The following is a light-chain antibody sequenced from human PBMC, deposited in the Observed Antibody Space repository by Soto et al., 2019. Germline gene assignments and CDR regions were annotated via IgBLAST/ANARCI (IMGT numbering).Light chain of an antibody. Sequence: QSVLPQPPSESGSPGQLFTISCSGSSSNIGSNTVNWYQQLPGTAPKLLIYSNNQRPSGVPDRFSGSKSGTSASLAISGLQSEDEADYYCAAWDDSLNGYVFGTGTKVTV. CDR3: AAWDDSLNGYV. CDR1: SSNIGSNT. V-gene: IGLV1-44*01. CDR2: SNN. J-gene: IGLJ1*01.